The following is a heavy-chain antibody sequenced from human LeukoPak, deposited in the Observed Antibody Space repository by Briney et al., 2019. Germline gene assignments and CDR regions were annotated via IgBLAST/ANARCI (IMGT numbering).Heavy chain of an antibody. CDR1: GFSLSTSGVG. D-gene: IGHD6-19*01. V-gene: IGHV2-5*01. Sequence: KASGPTLVNPTQTLTLTCTFSGFSLSTSGVGVGWIRQPPGKALEWLALIYWSDDKRYSPSLKSRLTITKDTSKNQVVLTMTNMDPVDTATYYCAHSIRLVYSSGWYVTYYFDYWGQGTLVTVSS. CDR2: IYWSDDK. CDR3: AHSIRLVYSSGWYVTYYFDY. J-gene: IGHJ4*02.